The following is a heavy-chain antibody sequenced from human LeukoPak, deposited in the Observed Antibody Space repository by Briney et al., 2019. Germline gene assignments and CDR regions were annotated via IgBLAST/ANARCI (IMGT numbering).Heavy chain of an antibody. V-gene: IGHV4-59*01. CDR2: IYYSGST. CDR1: GGSISSYY. D-gene: IGHD6-19*01. Sequence: SETLSLTCTVSGGSISSYYWSWIRQPPGKGLEWIGYIYYSGSTNYNPSLKGRVTISVDTSKNQFSLKLSSVTAADTAVYYCAREQWLVEYNWFDPWGQGTLVTVSS. CDR3: AREQWLVEYNWFDP. J-gene: IGHJ5*02.